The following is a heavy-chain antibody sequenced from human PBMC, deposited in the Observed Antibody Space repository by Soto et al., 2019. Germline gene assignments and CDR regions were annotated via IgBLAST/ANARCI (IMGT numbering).Heavy chain of an antibody. V-gene: IGHV4-59*08. CDR1: GGSISSYY. J-gene: IGHJ4*02. CDR2: IYYSGST. CDR3: AKQSGSGSYYNVGSGGHFDY. Sequence: SETLSLTCTVSGGSISSYYWIWIRQPPGKGLEWIGYIYYSGSTNYNPSLKSRVTISVDTSKNQFSLKLNSVTAADTAVYYCAKQSGSGSYYNVGSGGHFDYWGQGTLVTVSS. D-gene: IGHD3-10*01.